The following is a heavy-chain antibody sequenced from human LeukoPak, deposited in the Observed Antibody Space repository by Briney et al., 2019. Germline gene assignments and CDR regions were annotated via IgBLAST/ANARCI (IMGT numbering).Heavy chain of an antibody. J-gene: IGHJ4*02. CDR1: GFTVSSNY. V-gene: IGHV3-53*01. CDR3: AKDSGSSFSAGFDY. CDR2: IYSGGNT. Sequence: SGGSLRLSCAASGFTVSSNYMSWVRQAPGKGLEWVSTIYSGGNTYYADSVKGRFTISRDNSKNTLCLQMNSLRAEDTAVYYCAKDSGSSFSAGFDYWGQGTLVTVSS. D-gene: IGHD6-6*01.